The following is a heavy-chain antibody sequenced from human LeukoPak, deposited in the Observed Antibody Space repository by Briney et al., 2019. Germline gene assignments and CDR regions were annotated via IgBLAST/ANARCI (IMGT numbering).Heavy chain of an antibody. D-gene: IGHD3-10*01. Sequence: SETRSLTCTVSGGSVSGYYWSLIRQPAGKGLEWIGRIYSSGITTYNPSLKSRVTMSVDTSKNQLSLKLTSVTAADTAVYYCVRDSGSGSNRYMDVWGKGTTVTVSS. J-gene: IGHJ6*03. V-gene: IGHV4-4*07. CDR2: IYSSGIT. CDR3: VRDSGSGSNRYMDV. CDR1: GGSVSGYY.